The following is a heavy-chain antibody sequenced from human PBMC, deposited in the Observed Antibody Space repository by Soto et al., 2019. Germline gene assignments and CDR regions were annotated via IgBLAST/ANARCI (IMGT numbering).Heavy chain of an antibody. CDR2: ISSSSGTI. CDR1: GFTFSSYS. J-gene: IGHJ4*02. Sequence: GGSLRLSCAASGFTFSSYSMNWVRQAPGKGLEWVSYISSSSGTIYYADSVKGRFTISRDNAKNSLYLQMNSLRAEDTAVYYCARTRLLLYYFDYWGQGTLVTVSS. CDR3: ARTRLLLYYFDY. V-gene: IGHV3-48*01. D-gene: IGHD2-21*02.